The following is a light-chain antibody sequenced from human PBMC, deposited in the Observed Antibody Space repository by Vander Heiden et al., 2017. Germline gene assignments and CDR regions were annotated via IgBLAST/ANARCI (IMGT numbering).Light chain of an antibody. Sequence: QAVLTPPPSVAGGPGQRGTISCTGSSSNIGAGYDVHWYQQLPGTAPKLLIYGNSNRPSGVPDRFSGSKSGTSASLAITGLQAEDEADYYCQSYDSSLSGVVFGGGTKLTGL. CDR3: QSYDSSLSGVV. CDR2: GNS. CDR1: SSNIGAGYD. J-gene: IGLJ2*01. V-gene: IGLV1-40*01.